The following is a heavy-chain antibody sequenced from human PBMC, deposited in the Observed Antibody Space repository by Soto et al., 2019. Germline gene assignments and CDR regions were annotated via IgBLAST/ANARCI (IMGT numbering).Heavy chain of an antibody. D-gene: IGHD1-26*01. CDR2: ISAYNGNT. J-gene: IGHJ6*02. CDR1: GYTFTSYG. CDR3: ARDGSVGATTGYYYGMDV. V-gene: IGHV1-18*01. Sequence: QVQLVQSGAEVKKPGASVKVSCKASGYTFTSYGISWVRQAPGQGLEWMGWISAYNGNTNYAQKLQGRVTMTTDTSTSTDYMELRSLRSDDTAVYYCARDGSVGATTGYYYGMDVWGQGTTVTVSS.